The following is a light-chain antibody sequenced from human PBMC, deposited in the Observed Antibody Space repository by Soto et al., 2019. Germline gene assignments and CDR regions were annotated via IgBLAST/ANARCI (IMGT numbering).Light chain of an antibody. V-gene: IGLV2-8*01. CDR1: SSDIGGYNY. CDR2: EVS. Sequence: QSALTQPPSASGSPGQSVTISCTGTSSDIGGYNYVSWYQQHPGKAPKLIIYEVSKRPSGVPDRFSGSKSGNTASLTVSGLQAEDEADYYCTSYAGSNYVVFAGGTKLTVL. CDR3: TSYAGSNYVV. J-gene: IGLJ3*02.